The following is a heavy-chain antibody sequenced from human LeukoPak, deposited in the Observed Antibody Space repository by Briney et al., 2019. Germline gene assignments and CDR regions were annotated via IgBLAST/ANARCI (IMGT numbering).Heavy chain of an antibody. Sequence: SETLSLTCTVSGGSISSGSYYRSWIRQPAGKGLEWIGRIYTSGSTNYNPSLKSRVTISVDTSKNQFSLKLSSVTAADTAVYYCARDIQNWNYDWFDPWGQGTLVTVSS. D-gene: IGHD1-7*01. CDR1: GGSISSGSYY. J-gene: IGHJ5*02. CDR3: ARDIQNWNYDWFDP. V-gene: IGHV4-61*02. CDR2: IYTSGST.